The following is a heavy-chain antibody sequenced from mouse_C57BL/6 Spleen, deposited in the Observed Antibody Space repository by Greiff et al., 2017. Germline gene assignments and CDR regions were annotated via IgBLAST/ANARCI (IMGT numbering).Heavy chain of an antibody. Sequence: EVQLQESGPELVKPGASVKISCKASGYSFTDYNMNWVKQSNGKSLEWIGVISPNYGTTSYNQKFKGKATFTVDKSSSTAYMQLNRLTSEYSAVYYCASLSTTRGITTDNRGQGTTLT. D-gene: IGHD2-4*01. CDR3: ASLSTTRGITTDN. CDR2: ISPNYGTT. CDR1: GYSFTDYN. J-gene: IGHJ2*01. V-gene: IGHV1-39*01.